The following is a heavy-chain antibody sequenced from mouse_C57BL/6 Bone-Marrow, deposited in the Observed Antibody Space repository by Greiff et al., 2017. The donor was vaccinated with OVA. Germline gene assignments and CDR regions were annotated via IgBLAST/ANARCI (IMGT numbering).Heavy chain of an antibody. CDR1: GYTFTSYG. CDR2: IYPRSGNT. D-gene: IGHD1-1*01. CDR3: ARENLYYGSAWFAY. J-gene: IGHJ3*01. Sequence: QVQLKESGAELARPGASVKLSCKASGYTFTSYGISWVKQRTGQGLEWIGEIYPRSGNTYYNEKFKGKATLTADKSSSAAYMELRSLTSEDSAVYFCARENLYYGSAWFAYWGQGTLVTVSA. V-gene: IGHV1-81*01.